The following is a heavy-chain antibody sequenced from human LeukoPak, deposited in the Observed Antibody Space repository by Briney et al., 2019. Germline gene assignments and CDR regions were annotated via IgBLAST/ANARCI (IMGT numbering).Heavy chain of an antibody. CDR1: GYTFTSYG. D-gene: IGHD3-3*01. CDR2: ISAYNGNT. CDR3: ARPAGSYDFWSAIFQDPGWFDP. V-gene: IGHV1-18*01. J-gene: IGHJ5*02. Sequence: GASVKVSCKASGYTFTSYGISWVRQAPGQGLEWMGWISAYNGNTNYAQKLQGRVTMTTDTSTSTAYMELRSLRSDDTAVYYCARPAGSYDFWSAIFQDPGWFDPWGQGTLVTVSS.